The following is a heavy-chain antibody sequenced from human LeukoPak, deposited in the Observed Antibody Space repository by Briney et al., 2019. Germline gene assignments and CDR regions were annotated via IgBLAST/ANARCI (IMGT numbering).Heavy chain of an antibody. CDR2: IYHSGST. D-gene: IGHD6-6*01. J-gene: IGHJ6*02. CDR1: GGSISSGGYS. CDR3: ARVAAARLNHYPYYYYYGMDV. V-gene: IGHV4-30-2*01. Sequence: PSETLSLTCAVSGGSISSGGYSWSWIRQPPGKGLEWIGYIYHSGSTYYNPSLKGRVTISVDRSKNQFSLKLSSVTAADTAVYYCARVAAARLNHYPYYYYYGMDVWGQGTTVTVSS.